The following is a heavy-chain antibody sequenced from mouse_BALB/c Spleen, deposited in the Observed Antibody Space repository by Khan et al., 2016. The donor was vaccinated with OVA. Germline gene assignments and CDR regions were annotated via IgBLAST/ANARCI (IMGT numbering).Heavy chain of an antibody. CDR1: GFTFSNYA. Sequence: EVELVESGGGLVKPGGSLKLSCSASGFTFSNYAMSWVRQTPEKRLECVATISTGGHYTFYPDSVKGRSTISRDNAKNTLYLQMSSPRSEDTAMYYCARRLVDDDAMDYWGQGTSVTVAS. J-gene: IGHJ4*01. V-gene: IGHV5-9-3*01. D-gene: IGHD2-12*01. CDR2: ISTGGHYT. CDR3: ARRLVDDDAMDY.